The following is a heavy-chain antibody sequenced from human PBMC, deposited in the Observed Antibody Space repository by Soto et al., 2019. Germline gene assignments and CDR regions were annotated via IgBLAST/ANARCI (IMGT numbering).Heavy chain of an antibody. J-gene: IGHJ4*02. Sequence: PSGTLALTCAVFWGSFRGYYWGWIRQPPGKGLEWIGEINHSGSTNYTPSLKSRVTISVDTSKNQFSLKLSSVTAADTAVYYCARIATPSGYDSRHNDYWGQGTLVTVSS. D-gene: IGHD5-12*01. CDR1: WGSFRGYY. CDR3: ARIATPSGYDSRHNDY. V-gene: IGHV4-34*01. CDR2: INHSGST.